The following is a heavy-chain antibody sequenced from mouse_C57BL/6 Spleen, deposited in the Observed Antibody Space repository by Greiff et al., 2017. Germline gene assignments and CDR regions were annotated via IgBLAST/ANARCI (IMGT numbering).Heavy chain of an antibody. J-gene: IGHJ4*01. D-gene: IGHD2-3*01. V-gene: IGHV1-26*01. CDR1: GYTFTDYY. Sequence: VQLQQSGPELVKPGASVKISCKASGYTFTDYYMNWVKQSHGKSLEWIGDINPNNGGTSYNQKFKGKATLTVDKSSGTAYMELRSLTSEDSAVDYCARRRSYDGYYDAMDYWGQGTSVTVSS. CDR3: ARRRSYDGYYDAMDY. CDR2: INPNNGGT.